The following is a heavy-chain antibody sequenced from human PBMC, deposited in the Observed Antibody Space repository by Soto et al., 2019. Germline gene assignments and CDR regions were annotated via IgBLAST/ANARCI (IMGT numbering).Heavy chain of an antibody. CDR3: ATIFTTVFYYGPGSQRYYSPLDV. CDR2: INAGNGNT. D-gene: IGHD3-10*01. V-gene: IGHV1-3*01. CDR1: GYIFRNYA. Sequence: QVQLVQSGAEAKKPGASVKISCKASGYIFRNYAMHWVRQAPGQSLEWMGWINAGNGNTKYSQRFQGRVTITRDTSATTAYMELSSLRSEDTALYYCATIFTTVFYYGPGSQRYYSPLDVWGQGTTVTVSS. J-gene: IGHJ6*02.